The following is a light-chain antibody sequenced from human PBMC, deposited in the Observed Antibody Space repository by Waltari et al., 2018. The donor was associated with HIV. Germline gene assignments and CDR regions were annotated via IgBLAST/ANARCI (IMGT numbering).Light chain of an antibody. CDR2: RND. CDR1: SSNLGSND. V-gene: IGLV1-47*01. Sequence: QSVLTQPPSASGTPGQKVTIPCSGSSSNLGSNDEFWYQQLPGAAPKLRMYRNDQRPSGVPDRFSGSKSGTSASLAISGPRSEDEADYTCATWDDSLSGVVFGGGTKLNVL. CDR3: ATWDDSLSGVV. J-gene: IGLJ2*01.